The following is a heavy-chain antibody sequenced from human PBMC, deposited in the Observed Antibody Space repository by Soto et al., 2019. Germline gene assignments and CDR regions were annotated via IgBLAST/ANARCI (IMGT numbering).Heavy chain of an antibody. D-gene: IGHD6-13*01. CDR2: ISSSSSYI. CDR1: GFTFSSYS. J-gene: IGHJ6*02. V-gene: IGHV3-21*01. Sequence: GSLRLSCAASGFTFSSYSMNWVRQAPGKGLEWVSSISSSSSYIYYADSVKGRFTISRDNAKNSLYLQMNSLRAEDTAVYYCARGNSSRTYYYYYGMDVWGQGTTVTVSS. CDR3: ARGNSSRTYYYYYGMDV.